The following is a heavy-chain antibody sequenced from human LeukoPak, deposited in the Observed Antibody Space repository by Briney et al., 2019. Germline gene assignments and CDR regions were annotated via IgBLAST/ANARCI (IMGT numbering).Heavy chain of an antibody. Sequence: GGSLRLSCATSGFTFDDYGMSWVRQAPGKGLEWVSGVNWSGGRTDYADSVKGRFTVSRDNAKNSLYLQMDSLRAEDTAVYYCARDPYSGNYGAYYYYYMDVWGKGTTVTISS. CDR2: VNWSGGRT. V-gene: IGHV3-20*04. CDR1: GFTFDDYG. D-gene: IGHD1-26*01. J-gene: IGHJ6*03. CDR3: ARDPYSGNYGAYYYYYMDV.